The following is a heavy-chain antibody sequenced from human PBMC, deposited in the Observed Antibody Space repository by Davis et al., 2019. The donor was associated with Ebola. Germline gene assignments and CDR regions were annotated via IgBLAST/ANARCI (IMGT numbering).Heavy chain of an antibody. CDR2: IKQDGSEK. Sequence: GESLKISCAASGFTFSSYAMSWVRQAPGKGLEWVANIKQDGSEKYYVDSVKGRFTISRDNAKNSLYLQMNSLRAEDTAVYYCARDPRTYYDILTGTVRNYYGMDVWGQGTTVTVSS. CDR1: GFTFSSYA. CDR3: ARDPRTYYDILTGTVRNYYGMDV. J-gene: IGHJ6*02. V-gene: IGHV3-7*01. D-gene: IGHD3-9*01.